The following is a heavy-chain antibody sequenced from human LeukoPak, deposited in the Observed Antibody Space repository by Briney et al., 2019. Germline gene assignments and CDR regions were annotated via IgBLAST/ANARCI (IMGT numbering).Heavy chain of an antibody. V-gene: IGHV3-30*18. CDR2: ISYDGSNK. Sequence: GRSLRLSCAASGFTFSNHGMHWVRQAPGKGLEWVAIISYDGSNKYYTDSVKGRFTISRDSSKNTLYLQMNSLRTEDTALYYCAKDMTLRSSSATDVWGKGTTVTVSS. CDR3: AKDMTLRSSSATDV. J-gene: IGHJ6*04. CDR1: GFTFSNHG. D-gene: IGHD6-6*01.